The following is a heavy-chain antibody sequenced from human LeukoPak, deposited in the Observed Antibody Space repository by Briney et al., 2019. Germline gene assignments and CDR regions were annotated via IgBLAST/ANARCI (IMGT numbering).Heavy chain of an antibody. CDR3: ATKGGCGGDCYSSGYFQH. CDR1: GGTFSSYA. Sequence: ASVKVSCKASGGTFSSYAISWVRQAPGQGLEWMGGIIPIFGTVNYAQKFQGRVTITADESTSTAYMELSSLRSEDTAVYYCATKGGCGGDCYSSGYFQHWGQGTLVTVSS. CDR2: IIPIFGTV. V-gene: IGHV1-69*13. D-gene: IGHD2-21*02. J-gene: IGHJ1*01.